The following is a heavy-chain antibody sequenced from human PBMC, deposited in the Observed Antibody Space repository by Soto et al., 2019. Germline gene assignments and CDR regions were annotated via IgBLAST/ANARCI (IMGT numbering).Heavy chain of an antibody. CDR1: GGTFSSYA. Sequence: SVKVSCKASGGTFSSYAISWVLQAPGQGLEWMGGIIPIFGTANYAQKFQGRVTITADESTSTAYMELSSLRSEDTAVYYCAKAHLCGGDCYSWFDPWGQGTLVTAPQ. CDR2: IIPIFGTA. D-gene: IGHD2-21*02. J-gene: IGHJ5*02. CDR3: AKAHLCGGDCYSWFDP. V-gene: IGHV1-69*13.